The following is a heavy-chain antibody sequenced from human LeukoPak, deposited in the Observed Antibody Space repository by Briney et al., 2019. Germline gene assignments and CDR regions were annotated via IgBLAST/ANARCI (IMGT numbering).Heavy chain of an antibody. CDR3: ARFSGSRDY. D-gene: IGHD1-26*01. Sequence: SETLSLTCTVSGGSISSSSYYWGWIRQPPGKGLEWIGSIYYSGSTYYNPSLKSRVTISVDTSKNQFSLKLSSVTAADTAVYYCARFSGSRDYWGQGTLVTVSS. CDR2: IYYSGST. V-gene: IGHV4-39*01. CDR1: GGSISSSSYY. J-gene: IGHJ4*02.